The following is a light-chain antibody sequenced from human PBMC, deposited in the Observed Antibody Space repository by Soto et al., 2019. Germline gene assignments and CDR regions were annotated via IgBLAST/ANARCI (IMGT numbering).Light chain of an antibody. Sequence: DIQVTQSPSTLSASVGDRVTITCRASQSISSWLAWYQQKPGKAPKLLIYAASSLQSGVPSRFSGSGSGTDFTLTISSLQPEDFATYYCQQLNSYPSITFGQGTRLEIK. CDR1: QSISSW. CDR3: QQLNSYPSIT. J-gene: IGKJ5*01. V-gene: IGKV1-5*01. CDR2: AAS.